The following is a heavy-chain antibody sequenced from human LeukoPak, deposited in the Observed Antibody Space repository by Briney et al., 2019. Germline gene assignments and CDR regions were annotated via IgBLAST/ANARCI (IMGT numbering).Heavy chain of an antibody. Sequence: HAGGSLRLSCAASGFTFSSYAMSWVRQAPGKGLEWVSAISGSGGSTYYADSVKGRFTISRDNSKNTLYLQMNSLRAEDTAVYYCAGGATFGGTQGAYYYYGMDVWGQGTTVTVSS. CDR2: ISGSGGST. D-gene: IGHD3-16*01. CDR1: GFTFSSYA. J-gene: IGHJ6*02. V-gene: IGHV3-23*01. CDR3: AGGATFGGTQGAYYYYGMDV.